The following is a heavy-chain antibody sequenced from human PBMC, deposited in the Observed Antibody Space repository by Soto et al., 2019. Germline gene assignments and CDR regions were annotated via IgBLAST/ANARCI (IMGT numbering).Heavy chain of an antibody. Sequence: QVQLVQSGAEVKKPGASVKVSCKASGYTFTSYGISWVRQAPGQGLEWMGWISAYNGNTNYAQKLQGRVTMTTDTSTSTAYMELRSLRSDDTAVYYCARDVIVGATIWTGAGYYGMDVWGQGTTVTVSS. CDR2: ISAYNGNT. J-gene: IGHJ6*02. D-gene: IGHD1-26*01. V-gene: IGHV1-18*01. CDR1: GYTFTSYG. CDR3: ARDVIVGATIWTGAGYYGMDV.